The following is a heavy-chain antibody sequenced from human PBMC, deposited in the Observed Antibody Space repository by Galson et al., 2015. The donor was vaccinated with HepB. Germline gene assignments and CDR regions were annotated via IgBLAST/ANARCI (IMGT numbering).Heavy chain of an antibody. Sequence: SLRLSCAAPGFTFSDYYMSWIRQAPGKGLEWVSYISSSSSYTNYADSVKGRFTISRDNAKNSLYLQMNSLRAEDTAVYYCARTDFWSGYYGFDYWGQGTLVTVSS. J-gene: IGHJ4*02. CDR1: GFTFSDYY. D-gene: IGHD3-3*01. CDR2: ISSSSSYT. V-gene: IGHV3-11*06. CDR3: ARTDFWSGYYGFDY.